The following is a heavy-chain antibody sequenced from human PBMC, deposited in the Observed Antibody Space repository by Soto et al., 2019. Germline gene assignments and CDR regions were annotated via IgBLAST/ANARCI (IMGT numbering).Heavy chain of an antibody. D-gene: IGHD3-16*01. V-gene: IGHV3-30*18. J-gene: IGHJ5*01. CDR3: SEDLDGLQGLVDSSFCLDS. Sequence: QVQLVESGGGVVQPGRSLRLSCAASGFTFNSYGMHWVRQAPGKGQEWVAVISYDGSDKYYADSVKGRFTISRDNSQKTLYLPMYRLRAEVTAVYYCSEDLDGLQGLVDSSFCLDSCGQRTLVTVSS. CDR2: ISYDGSDK. CDR1: GFTFNSYG.